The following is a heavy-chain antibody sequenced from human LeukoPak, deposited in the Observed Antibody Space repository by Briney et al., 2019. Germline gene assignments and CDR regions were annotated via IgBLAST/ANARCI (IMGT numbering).Heavy chain of an antibody. CDR3: ARDVSGTGEIFDC. D-gene: IGHD3-10*01. J-gene: IGHJ4*02. Sequence: GGSLRLSCAASGFTFSSYSMNWVRQAPGKGLEWVSSISSSSSYIYYADSVKGRFTISRDNAKNSLYLQMNSLRAEDTAVYYCARDVSGTGEIFDCWGQGTLVTVSS. CDR2: ISSSSSYI. CDR1: GFTFSSYS. V-gene: IGHV3-21*01.